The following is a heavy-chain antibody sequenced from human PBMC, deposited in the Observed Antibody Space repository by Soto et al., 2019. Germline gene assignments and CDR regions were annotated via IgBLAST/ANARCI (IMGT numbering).Heavy chain of an antibody. J-gene: IGHJ6*02. D-gene: IGHD2-21*01. V-gene: IGHV4-59*08. CDR1: GGSISGYY. Sequence: QVQLQESGPGLVKPSETLSLTCSVSGGSISGYYWSWIRQPPGKGLEWIGYIYYNGYSIYSPSLNSRVTIPVDTSKTQFTLKLTSVTAADTAMYYCTRHPPIARFENGLDVWGQGTTVTVSS. CDR3: TRHPPIARFENGLDV. CDR2: IYYNGYS.